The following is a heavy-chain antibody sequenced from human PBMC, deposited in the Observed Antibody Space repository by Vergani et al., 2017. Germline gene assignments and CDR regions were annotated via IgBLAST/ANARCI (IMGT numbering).Heavy chain of an antibody. D-gene: IGHD2-21*01. CDR3: ARHISVVRPSSMTAFDY. J-gene: IGHJ4*02. Sequence: QMQLQESGPGLVKPSETLSLSCTVSGDSISTSSYAWGWIRQPPGKTLEWIGTVFYGGRTSYNPSLKSLVTLSLDTSKKQISLNLTSVTAADTAVYYCARHISVVRPSSMTAFDYWGQGTLVTVSS. V-gene: IGHV4-39*01. CDR2: VFYGGRT. CDR1: GDSISTSSYA.